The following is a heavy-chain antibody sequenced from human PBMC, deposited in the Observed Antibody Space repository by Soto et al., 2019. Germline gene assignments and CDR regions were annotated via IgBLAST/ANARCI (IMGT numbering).Heavy chain of an antibody. V-gene: IGHV3-30*18. Sequence: PGGSLRLSCAASGFTFSSYGMHWVRQAPGKGLEWVAVISYDGSNKYYADSVKGRFTISRDNSKNTLYLQMNSLRAEDTAVYYCAKDERGGRGWNYVDRSPNWGQGTLVTVSS. CDR1: GFTFSSYG. CDR3: AKDERGGRGWNYVDRSPN. CDR2: ISYDGSNK. J-gene: IGHJ4*02. D-gene: IGHD1-7*01.